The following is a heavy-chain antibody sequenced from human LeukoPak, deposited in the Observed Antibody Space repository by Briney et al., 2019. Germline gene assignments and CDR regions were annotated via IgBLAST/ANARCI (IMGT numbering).Heavy chain of an antibody. D-gene: IGHD5-24*01. J-gene: IGHJ4*02. CDR3: TTDWLQNLLYFDH. CDR2: VKTNTEGGTT. Sequence: GGSLRLSCVASGFTFTNARMSWVRQAPGKGLEWVGRVKTNTEGGTTDYAAPVEGRFAISRDDSKNSLFLQMNSLKIEDTAVYYCTTDWLQNLLYFDHWGQGTLVTVSS. V-gene: IGHV3-15*01. CDR1: GFTFTNAR.